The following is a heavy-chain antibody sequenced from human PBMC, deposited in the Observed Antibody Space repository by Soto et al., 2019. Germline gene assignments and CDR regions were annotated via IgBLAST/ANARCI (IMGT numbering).Heavy chain of an antibody. V-gene: IGHV3-7*01. J-gene: IGHJ5*02. CDR1: GFTFSDSW. Sequence: EVQLVESGGGLVQPGGSLRLSCTASGFTFSDSWMTWVRQAPGKGLEWVARIKPDESEKKYADSVKGRFSISRDNAKNSMSLQMDSLRGADTAVYYCVRGGSNYASWGQGTLVTVSS. D-gene: IGHD4-4*01. CDR2: IKPDESEK. CDR3: VRGGSNYAS.